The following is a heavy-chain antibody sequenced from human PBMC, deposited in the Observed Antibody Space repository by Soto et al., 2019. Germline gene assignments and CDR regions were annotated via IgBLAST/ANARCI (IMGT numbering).Heavy chain of an antibody. J-gene: IGHJ5*02. V-gene: IGHV4-34*01. Sequence: ETLARSCAVDGGSFSYHYWTWIGQTPGKVLVLVGEVNHSGSTNYSPSLESRVTISADTSKNQFSLKVRYVTAAETAVYYCARGISIHGVLQRDTPRKSDFDTGSQGTLVT. CDR2: VNHSGST. CDR3: ARGISIHGVLQRDTPRKSDFDT. D-gene: IGHD2-15*01. CDR1: GGSFSYHY.